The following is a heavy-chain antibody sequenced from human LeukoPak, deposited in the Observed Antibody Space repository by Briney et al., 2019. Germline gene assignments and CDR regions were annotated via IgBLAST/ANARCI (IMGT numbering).Heavy chain of an antibody. CDR1: GLSISNSW. D-gene: IGHD6-19*01. CDR3: ARLQWQPPDY. V-gene: IGHV3-7*03. J-gene: IGHJ4*02. CDR2: IKQDGSEK. Sequence: GGSLRLSCAASGLSISNSWMSWFRLAPGKGPEWVANIKQDGSEKYHVDSVKGRFTVSRDNANNLLYLQMNSLRVEDMAVYYCARLQWQPPDYWGQGTLVIVSS.